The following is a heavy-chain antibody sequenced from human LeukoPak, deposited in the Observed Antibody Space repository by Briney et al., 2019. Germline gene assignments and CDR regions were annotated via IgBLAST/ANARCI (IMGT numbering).Heavy chain of an antibody. Sequence: GGSLRLSCATSGFTFSRYAMNWVRQAPGKGLEWVSAISDSGNSAYYADSVKGRFTVSRDKSNNTLLLQMTRLTADDTAVYYCAKDASPLPNVFDIWGQGTKVIVSS. J-gene: IGHJ3*02. V-gene: IGHV3-23*01. D-gene: IGHD2-15*01. CDR3: AKDASPLPNVFDI. CDR1: GFTFSRYA. CDR2: ISDSGNSA.